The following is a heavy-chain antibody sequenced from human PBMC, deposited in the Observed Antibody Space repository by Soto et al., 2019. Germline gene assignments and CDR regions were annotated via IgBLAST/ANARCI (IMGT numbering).Heavy chain of an antibody. J-gene: IGHJ1*01. Sequence: PSETLSLTCTVSGGSISSSRCHWGWIRQPPGKGLEWIASIKYSGTTFYNPSLKSRVTISVDTSKNQFSLKLSSVTAADTAVYYCSRHCAVADPERRAYWGQGSLVPVSS. CDR2: IKYSGTT. CDR1: GGSISSSRCH. V-gene: IGHV4-39*01. CDR3: SRHCAVADPERRAY.